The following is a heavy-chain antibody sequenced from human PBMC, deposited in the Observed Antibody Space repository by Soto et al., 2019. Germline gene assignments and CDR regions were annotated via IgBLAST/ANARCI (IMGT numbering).Heavy chain of an antibody. J-gene: IGHJ3*02. V-gene: IGHV3-23*01. Sequence: AWSLRLSCAASRFTFSSYAMSWARKAPGKGLEWVSAISGSGGSTYYADSVKGRFTFSRDNSKNTLYLQMNSLRTEDTAVYYCAKMPGWYHNFDIWGQGTMVNVSS. CDR1: RFTFSSYA. CDR2: ISGSGGST. CDR3: AKMPGWYHNFDI. D-gene: IGHD2-2*01.